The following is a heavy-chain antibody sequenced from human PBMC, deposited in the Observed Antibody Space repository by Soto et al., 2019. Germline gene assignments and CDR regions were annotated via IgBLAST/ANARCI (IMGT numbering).Heavy chain of an antibody. Sequence: SVKVSCKASGGTFSTYTISWVRQAPGQGLEWMGRVIPILNMANYAQKFQGRVTITADKSTSTAYMILSSLRSEDTAVYYCARAGITFMRGRIGGAHYGLDVWGPGTTVTVSS. V-gene: IGHV1-69*02. J-gene: IGHJ6*02. CDR2: VIPILNMA. D-gene: IGHD3-16*01. CDR1: GGTFSTYT. CDR3: ARAGITFMRGRIGGAHYGLDV.